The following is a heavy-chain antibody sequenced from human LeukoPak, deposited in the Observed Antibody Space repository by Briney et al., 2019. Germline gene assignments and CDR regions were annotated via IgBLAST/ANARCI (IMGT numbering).Heavy chain of an antibody. CDR3: AREGGSYGYDY. V-gene: IGHV4-59*01. CDR2: TYYSGST. CDR1: GGSISSYY. Sequence: SETLSLTCTVSGGSISSYYWSWIRQPPGKGLEWIGYTYYSGSTNYNPSLKSRVTISVDTSKNQFSLKLSSVTAADTAVYYCAREGGSYGYDYWGQGTLVTVSS. J-gene: IGHJ4*02. D-gene: IGHD1-26*01.